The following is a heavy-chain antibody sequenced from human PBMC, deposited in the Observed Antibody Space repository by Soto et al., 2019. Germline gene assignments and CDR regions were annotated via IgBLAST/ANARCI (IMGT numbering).Heavy chain of an antibody. V-gene: IGHV1-8*01. CDR2: MNPNSGNT. Sequence: QVQLVQSGAEVKKPGASVKVSCKASGYTFTTYDINWVRQATGEGLEWMGWMNPNSGNTGHAQKFQGRVTLTSDTSISTAYMELNSLRSEDTAGYYWAIGRDSSTWYYAFDYWGQGTLVTVSS. CDR3: AIGRDSSTWYYAFDY. D-gene: IGHD6-13*01. J-gene: IGHJ4*02. CDR1: GYTFTTYD.